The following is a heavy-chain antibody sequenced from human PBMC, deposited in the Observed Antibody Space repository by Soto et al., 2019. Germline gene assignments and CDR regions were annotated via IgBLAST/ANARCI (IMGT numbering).Heavy chain of an antibody. D-gene: IGHD6-13*01. Sequence: QVQLVQSGAAVKKPGSSVKVSCKASGGTFSSYAISWVRQAPGQGLEWMGGIIPIFGTANYAQKFQGRVTITADDSTGTAYMELSSLRSEDTAVYYCARAGYSSSGLYYFDYWGQGTLVTVSS. CDR1: GGTFSSYA. CDR2: IIPIFGTA. J-gene: IGHJ4*02. V-gene: IGHV1-69*01. CDR3: ARAGYSSSGLYYFDY.